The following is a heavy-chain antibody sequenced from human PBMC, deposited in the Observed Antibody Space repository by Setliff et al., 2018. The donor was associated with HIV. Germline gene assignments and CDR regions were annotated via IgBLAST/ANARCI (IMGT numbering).Heavy chain of an antibody. CDR2: INYDEASA. J-gene: IGHJ4*02. CDR1: GFTFSVHG. CDR3: AKDRTVVVITIFDY. V-gene: IGHV3-30*02. D-gene: IGHD3-22*01. Sequence: PGGSLRLSCAASGFTFSVHGMHWLRRAPGKGLEWVAFINYDEASAYYADSVKGRVTISRDNSQNTVDLQMSSLKAEDTAVYYCAKDRTVVVITIFDYWGQGTLVTAPQ.